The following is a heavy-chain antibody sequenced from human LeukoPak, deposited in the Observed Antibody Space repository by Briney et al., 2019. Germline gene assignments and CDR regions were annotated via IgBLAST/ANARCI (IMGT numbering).Heavy chain of an antibody. Sequence: GASMKVSCKASGYTFTSYDINWVRQATGQGLEWMGWMNPNSGNTGYAQKFQGRVTMTRNTSISTAYMELSSLRSEDTAVYYCARVAVGRYCSSTSCYSDDAFDIWGQGTMVTVSS. CDR1: GYTFTSYD. CDR2: MNPNSGNT. CDR3: ARVAVGRYCSSTSCYSDDAFDI. V-gene: IGHV1-8*01. J-gene: IGHJ3*02. D-gene: IGHD2-2*01.